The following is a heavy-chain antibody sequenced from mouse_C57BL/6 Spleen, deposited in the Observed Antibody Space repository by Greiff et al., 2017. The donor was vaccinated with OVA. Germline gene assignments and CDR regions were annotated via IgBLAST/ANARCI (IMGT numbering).Heavy chain of an antibody. Sequence: EVQLQQSGPELVKPGASVKISCKASGYTFTDYYMNWVKQSHGKSLEWIGDINPNNGGTSYNQKFKGKATLTVDKSSSTAYMELRSLTSEDSAVYYCARYYGSSYDPFADWGQGTLVTVSA. CDR1: GYTFTDYY. D-gene: IGHD1-1*01. V-gene: IGHV1-26*01. CDR3: ARYYGSSYDPFAD. CDR2: INPNNGGT. J-gene: IGHJ3*01.